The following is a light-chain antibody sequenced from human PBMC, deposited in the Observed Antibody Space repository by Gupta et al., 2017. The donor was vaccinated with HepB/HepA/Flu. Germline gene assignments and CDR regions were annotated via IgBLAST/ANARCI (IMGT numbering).Light chain of an antibody. CDR2: DAS. V-gene: IGKV3-11*01. J-gene: IGKJ5*01. Sequence: EIVLTQSPATLPLSPGERTTLSCRVSQSISTYLAWYQQKPGKAHRLLIYDASNVATGIPARFSGSGSGTDFTLTISSLEPEDFAVYYCQKRSIWPPITFGHGTRLEIK. CDR3: QKRSIWPPIT. CDR1: QSISTY.